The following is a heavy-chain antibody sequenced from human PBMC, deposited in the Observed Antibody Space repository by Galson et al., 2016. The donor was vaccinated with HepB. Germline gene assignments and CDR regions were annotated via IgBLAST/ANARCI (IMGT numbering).Heavy chain of an antibody. Sequence: SLRLSCAASGFTFGDYSMSWFRQAPGKGLEWVGFIRSKVYGGTPAYAASVKGRFSIARADSKSIAYLQMNSLKTEDTAVYYCTRFTLRYFDVPFFWGQGTLVSVSS. CDR1: GFTFGDYS. CDR3: TRFTLRYFDVPFF. J-gene: IGHJ4*02. V-gene: IGHV3-49*03. CDR2: IRSKVYGGTP. D-gene: IGHD3-9*01.